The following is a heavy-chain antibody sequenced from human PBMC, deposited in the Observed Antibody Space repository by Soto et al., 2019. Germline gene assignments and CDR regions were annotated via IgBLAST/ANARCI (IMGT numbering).Heavy chain of an antibody. Sequence: VQLVQSGAAMKKPGASVKVSCKASGYTFTSYDINWVRQATGQGLEWMGWINPNTGYTDYAQKFQDRVTMTGNTSITTAYMELSSLRSEDTAVYYCVRGRVMITFGVVIVIDYWGQGSPVTVSS. CDR1: GYTFTSYD. CDR2: INPNTGYT. V-gene: IGHV1-8*01. J-gene: IGHJ4*02. D-gene: IGHD3-16*02. CDR3: VRGRVMITFGVVIVIDY.